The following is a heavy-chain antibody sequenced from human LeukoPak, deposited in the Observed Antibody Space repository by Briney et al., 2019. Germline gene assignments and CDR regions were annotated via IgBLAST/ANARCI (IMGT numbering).Heavy chain of an antibody. CDR2: ISYDGSNK. V-gene: IGHV3-30-3*01. CDR3: ARDLSPEGGFYYYYYGMDV. J-gene: IGHJ6*02. D-gene: IGHD3-16*01. Sequence: GGSLRLSCAASGFTFSSYAMHWVRQAPGKGLEWVAVISYDGSNKYYADSVKGRFTISRDNSKNTLYLQMNSLRAEDAAVYYCARDLSPEGGFYYYYYGMDVWGQGTTVTVSS. CDR1: GFTFSSYA.